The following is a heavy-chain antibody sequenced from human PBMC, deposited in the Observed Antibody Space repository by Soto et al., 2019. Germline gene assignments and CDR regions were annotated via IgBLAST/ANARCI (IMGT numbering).Heavy chain of an antibody. CDR1: GFTFSDYY. J-gene: IGHJ4*02. V-gene: IGHV3-11*06. Sequence: LRLSCAASGFTFSDYYMSWIRQAPGKGLEWVSYISSSSSYTNYADSVKGRFTISRDNAKNSLYLQMNSLRAEDTAVYYCARVSAYYYDSRGYVDYWGQGTLVTVSS. CDR2: ISSSSSYT. D-gene: IGHD3-22*01. CDR3: ARVSAYYYDSRGYVDY.